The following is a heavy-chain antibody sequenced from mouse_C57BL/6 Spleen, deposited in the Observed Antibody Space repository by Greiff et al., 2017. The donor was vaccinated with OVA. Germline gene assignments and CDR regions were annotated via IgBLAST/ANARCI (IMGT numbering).Heavy chain of an antibody. CDR3: ARPYWGYAMDY. Sequence: EVKVVESGGGLVKPGGSLKLSCAASGFTFSDYGMHWVRQAPEKGLEWVAYISSGSSTIYYADTVKGRFTISRDNAKNTLFLQMTSLRSEDTAMYYCARPYWGYAMDYWGQGTSVTVSS. CDR2: ISSGSSTI. V-gene: IGHV5-17*01. J-gene: IGHJ4*01. CDR1: GFTFSDYG. D-gene: IGHD2-10*01.